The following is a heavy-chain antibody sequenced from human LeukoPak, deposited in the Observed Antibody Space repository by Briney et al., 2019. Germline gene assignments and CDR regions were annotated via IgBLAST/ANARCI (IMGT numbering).Heavy chain of an antibody. CDR2: FDPEDGET. Sequence: EASVKVSCKASGYTLTELSMHWVRQAPGKGLEWMGGFDPEDGETIYAQKFQGRVTMTEDTSTDTAYMELSSLRSEDTAVYYCATAGYCSSTSCHNWFDPWGQGTLVTVSS. V-gene: IGHV1-24*01. CDR1: GYTLTELS. D-gene: IGHD2-2*01. J-gene: IGHJ5*02. CDR3: ATAGYCSSTSCHNWFDP.